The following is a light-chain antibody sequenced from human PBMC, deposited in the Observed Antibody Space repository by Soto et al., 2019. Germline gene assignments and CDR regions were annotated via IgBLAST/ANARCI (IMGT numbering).Light chain of an antibody. J-gene: IGKJ1*01. Sequence: EMVLTQSPASLSLSPGETATLSCRSSQRVHYLAWYQQKHGQAPRLLIYDISTRATGVPARFSGSGSATEFTLTINNLEPEDFAVYYCQQRSSPTWTFGLGTKVDIK. V-gene: IGKV3-11*01. CDR1: QRVHY. CDR2: DIS. CDR3: QQRSSPTWT.